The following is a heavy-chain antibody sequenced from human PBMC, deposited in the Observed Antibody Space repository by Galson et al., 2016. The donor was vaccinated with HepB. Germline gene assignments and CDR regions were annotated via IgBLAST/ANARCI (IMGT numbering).Heavy chain of an antibody. CDR2: ITSSSSLI. CDR1: GFNLNSSS. J-gene: IGHJ4*02. CDR3: ARVVYGSGSYYRFYDC. V-gene: IGHV3-48*02. D-gene: IGHD3-10*01. Sequence: SLRLSCAVFGFNLNSSSMNWVRQAPGKGLEWISYITSSSSLIFYADSVKGRFTISRDNARNSLYLQMNILRDEDTAVYYCARVVYGSGSYYRFYDCWGQGTLVTVSS.